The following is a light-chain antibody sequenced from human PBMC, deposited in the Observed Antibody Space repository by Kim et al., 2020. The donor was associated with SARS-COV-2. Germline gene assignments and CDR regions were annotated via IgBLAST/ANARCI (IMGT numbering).Light chain of an antibody. V-gene: IGKV1-5*03. Sequence: DIQMTQSPSTLSASVGDTVTITCRASQSIHSYLAWYQQKPGKAPNLLIYRASSLESGVPSRFSGSESGTEFTLTINSLQPDDFATYYCQQYYLYSGTFGQGTKVDIK. CDR1: QSIHSY. CDR3: QQYYLYSGT. CDR2: RAS. J-gene: IGKJ1*01.